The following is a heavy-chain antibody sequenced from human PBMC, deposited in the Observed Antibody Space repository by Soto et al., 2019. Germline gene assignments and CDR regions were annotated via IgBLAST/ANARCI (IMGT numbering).Heavy chain of an antibody. CDR2: ISSNGVGT. V-gene: IGHV3-64*01. Sequence: PGGSLRLSCAASGFTLSGYAMDWVRQPPGKGLEYVSGISSNGVGTYYANSVQGRFTISRDNSKNTVYLQMGSLRPEDMAVYYCARRARPDFYYMDVWGKGTTVTVSS. CDR3: ARRARPDFYYMDV. CDR1: GFTLSGYA. D-gene: IGHD6-6*01. J-gene: IGHJ6*03.